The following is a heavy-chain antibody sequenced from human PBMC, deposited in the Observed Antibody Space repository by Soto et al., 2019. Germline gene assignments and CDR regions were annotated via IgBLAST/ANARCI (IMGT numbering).Heavy chain of an antibody. CDR1: GGSLSSYY. CDR3: GSVRPSGYVLS. CDR2: VYFSGNT. D-gene: IGHD6-25*01. Sequence: NPSETLSLTCTVSGGSLSSYYWTWIRQSPGKGLEWIGYVYFSGNTNYYPSLKSRVTISIDTSKNQFSLRLASVTAADTAFYYCGSVRPSGYVLSWGQGTLVTVSS. V-gene: IGHV4-59*01. J-gene: IGHJ5*02.